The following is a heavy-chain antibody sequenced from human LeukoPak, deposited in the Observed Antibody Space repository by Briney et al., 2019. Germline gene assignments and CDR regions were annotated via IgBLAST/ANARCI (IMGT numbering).Heavy chain of an antibody. CDR2: INIDGSST. V-gene: IGHV3-74*01. Sequence: GGSLRLSCAASGFTFTSYWMHWVRQAPGKGLVWVSRINIDGSSTSYADSVKGRFTISRDNSKNTLYLQMSSLRAEDTAVYYCARGYSHGSAAFDYWGQGTLVTVSS. D-gene: IGHD5-18*01. CDR3: ARGYSHGSAAFDY. CDR1: GFTFTSYW. J-gene: IGHJ4*02.